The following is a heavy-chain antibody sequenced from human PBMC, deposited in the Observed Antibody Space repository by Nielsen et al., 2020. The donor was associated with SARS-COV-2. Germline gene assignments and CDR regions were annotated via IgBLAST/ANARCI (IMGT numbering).Heavy chain of an antibody. J-gene: IGHJ4*02. V-gene: IGHV3-30*04. D-gene: IGHD3-3*01. CDR2: ISYDGSNK. Sequence: WIRQSPGKGLEWVAVISYDGSNKYYADSVKGRFTISRDNSKNTLYLQMNSLRAEDTAVYYCARDLDDFWSGHPTYYFDYWGQGTLVTVSS. CDR3: ARDLDDFWSGHPTYYFDY.